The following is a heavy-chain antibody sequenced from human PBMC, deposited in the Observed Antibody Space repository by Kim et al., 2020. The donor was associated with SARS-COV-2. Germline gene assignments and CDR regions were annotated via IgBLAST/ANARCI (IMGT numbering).Heavy chain of an antibody. V-gene: IGHV4-39*01. CDR2: IHYSGTT. Sequence: SETLSLTCTVSGGSISSSNYYWGWIRQPPGKGLEWIGSIHYSGTTYYNPSLKSRVTMSVDRSENQFSLKLSSVTAADTAVYYCVSLVRGTYCSDYWGQGTLVTVSS. CDR3: VSLVRGTYCSDY. CDR1: GGSISSSNYY. D-gene: IGHD1-26*01. J-gene: IGHJ4*02.